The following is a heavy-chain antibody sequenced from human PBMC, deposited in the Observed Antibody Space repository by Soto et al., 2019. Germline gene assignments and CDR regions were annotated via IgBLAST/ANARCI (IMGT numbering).Heavy chain of an antibody. CDR2: IYYSGST. Sequence: SETLSLTCTVSGGSISSGGYYWSWIRQHPGKGLEWIGYIYYSGSTYYNPSLKSRVTISVDTSKNQFSLKLSSVTAADTAVYYCAREARLLEWLLLGDDAFDIWGQGTRVTVSS. J-gene: IGHJ3*02. CDR1: GGSISSGGYY. D-gene: IGHD3-3*01. CDR3: AREARLLEWLLLGDDAFDI. V-gene: IGHV4-31*03.